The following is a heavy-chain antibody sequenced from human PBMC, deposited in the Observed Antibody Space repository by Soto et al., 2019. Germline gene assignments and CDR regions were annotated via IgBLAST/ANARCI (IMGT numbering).Heavy chain of an antibody. CDR2: IHYSGTT. D-gene: IGHD2-8*01. CDR1: GTSISSYY. V-gene: IGHV4-59*01. J-gene: IGHJ4*02. CDR3: ARYNSYAIDY. Sequence: SETLSLTCTVSGTSISSYYWSWIRQPPGKGLEWIANIHYSGTTNYNPSLASRVTLSVDTSKNQFSLKMTSVTAADRAMYFCARYNSYAIDYWGGGTLVTGSS.